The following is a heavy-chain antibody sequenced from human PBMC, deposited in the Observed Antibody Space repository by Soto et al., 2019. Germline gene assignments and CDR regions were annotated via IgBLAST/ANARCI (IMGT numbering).Heavy chain of an antibody. CDR3: ARGLGREYQDNRNYLHLDD. V-gene: IGHV3-53*01. CDR2: LYPNGRA. D-gene: IGHD1-20*01. J-gene: IGHJ4*02. CDR1: GFTVSSNS. Sequence: ESLTILSAASGFTVSSNSMTWVRQAPGEGLKWVSVLYPNGRAFYADSVKGRFAISTDNSQNSVYLLMNTLRAEDTAIYYCARGLGREYQDNRNYLHLDDWGQGTLVTLSS.